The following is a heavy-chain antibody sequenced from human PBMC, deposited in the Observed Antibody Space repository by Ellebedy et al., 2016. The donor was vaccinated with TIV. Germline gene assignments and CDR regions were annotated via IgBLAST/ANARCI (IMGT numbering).Heavy chain of an antibody. V-gene: IGHV1-24*01. CDR3: ATARIVEASDAFDI. CDR2: FDPEDGET. CDR1: GGTFSSYA. D-gene: IGHD1-26*01. Sequence: AASVKVSCKASGGTFSSYAISWVRQAPGKGLEWMGGFDPEDGETIYAQKFQGRVTMTEDTSTDTAYMELSSLRSEDTAVYYCATARIVEASDAFDIWGQGTMVTVSS. J-gene: IGHJ3*02.